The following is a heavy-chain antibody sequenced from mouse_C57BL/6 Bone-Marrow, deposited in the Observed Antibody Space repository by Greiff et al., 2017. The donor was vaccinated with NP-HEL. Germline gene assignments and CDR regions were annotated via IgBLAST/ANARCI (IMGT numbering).Heavy chain of an antibody. CDR2: IYPGDGDT. V-gene: IGHV1-82*01. CDR3: ARWNYYAMDY. CDR1: AYAFSSSW. J-gene: IGHJ4*01. Sequence: VQLQQSGPELVKPGASVKISCKASAYAFSSSWRNWLRQRPGKGLEWIGRIYPGDGDTNYNGKFKGKATLTADKSSSTAYMQLSSLTSEDSAVYFCARWNYYAMDYWGQGTSVTVSS.